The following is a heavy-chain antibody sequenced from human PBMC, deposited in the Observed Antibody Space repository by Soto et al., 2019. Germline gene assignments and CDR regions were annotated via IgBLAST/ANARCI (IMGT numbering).Heavy chain of an antibody. CDR1: GFTFNSYI. J-gene: IGHJ4*02. D-gene: IGHD3-16*01. CDR3: SRTQTIKSYMGDY. CDR2: ISNDGTNK. Sequence: QEQLVESGGGVVQPGRSLRLSCSASGFTFNSYIMHWVRQAPGKGLEWVAIISNDGTNKYYGDSVKGRFTISRDNSKNTLYLQMTSLRDDDTAVYYCSRTQTIKSYMGDYWGQGTLVTVSS. V-gene: IGHV3-30-3*01.